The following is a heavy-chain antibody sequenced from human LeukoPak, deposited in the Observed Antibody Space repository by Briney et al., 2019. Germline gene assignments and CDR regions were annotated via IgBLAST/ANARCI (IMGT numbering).Heavy chain of an antibody. CDR3: VKESRSAGSLH. V-gene: IGHV3-64D*06. CDR2: ISSNGDST. Sequence: PGGSLRLSCSGSGFTLNFYAMHWVRQAPGKGLEYVSTISSNGDSTQYADSVKGRFSISRDNSKNTLYLQMSSLRAEDTAVYHCVKESRSAGSLHWGQGTLVTVSS. D-gene: IGHD3-10*01. CDR1: GFTLNFYA. J-gene: IGHJ4*02.